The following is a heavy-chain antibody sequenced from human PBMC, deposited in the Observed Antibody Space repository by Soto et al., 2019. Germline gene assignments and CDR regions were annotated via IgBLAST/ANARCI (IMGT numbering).Heavy chain of an antibody. CDR1: GYTFTDFY. V-gene: IGHV1-2*02. Sequence: QEHLVQSGTEVKKPGASVTVSCKSSGYTFTDFYLHWLRQAPGQGLEWVGWINPKTGDTKSSQKFQGRVTMSRDTSVSTAYIDLTSLTSDDTAMYYCATGTNGTTGWYHPWGQGTRVTVSS. D-gene: IGHD1-1*01. CDR2: INPKTGDT. J-gene: IGHJ5*02. CDR3: ATGTNGTTGWYHP.